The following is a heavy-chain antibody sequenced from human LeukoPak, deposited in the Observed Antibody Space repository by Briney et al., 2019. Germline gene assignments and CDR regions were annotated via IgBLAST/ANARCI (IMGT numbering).Heavy chain of an antibody. CDR2: INSDGSST. J-gene: IGHJ4*02. D-gene: IGHD2-15*01. CDR3: ARDRCRDPDISCSGGSQDF. Sequence: GGSLRLSCAASGFTFSSYGMSWVRQAPGKGLVWVSRINSDGSSTSYADSVKGRFTISRDNAKNTLYLQMNSLRAEDTAVYYCARDRCRDPDISCSGGSQDFWGQGTLVTVSS. CDR1: GFTFSSYG. V-gene: IGHV3-74*01.